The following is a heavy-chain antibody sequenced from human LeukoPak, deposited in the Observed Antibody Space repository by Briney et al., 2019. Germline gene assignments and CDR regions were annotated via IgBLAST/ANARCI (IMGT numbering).Heavy chain of an antibody. CDR1: GFTVSNNY. D-gene: IGHD3-3*02. Sequence: GGSLRLSCVVSGFTVSNNYMSWVRQAPRKGLEWVSLIYSGGSTYYADSVKGRFTISRDNSKNTLYLQMSSLRAEDTAVYYYAKDLAFKANWDYYGMDVWGQGTTVTVSS. J-gene: IGHJ6*02. V-gene: IGHV3-66*02. CDR2: IYSGGST. CDR3: AKDLAFKANWDYYGMDV.